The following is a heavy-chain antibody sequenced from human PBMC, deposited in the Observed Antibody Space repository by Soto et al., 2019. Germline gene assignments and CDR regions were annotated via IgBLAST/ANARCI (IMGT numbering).Heavy chain of an antibody. V-gene: IGHV1-69*13. Sequence: GASVKVSCKASGGTFSSYAISWARQAPGQGLEWMGGIIPIFGTANYAQKFQGRVTITADESTSTAYMELSSLRSEDTAVYYCATTYSSSWYYYGMDVWGQGTTVTVSS. J-gene: IGHJ6*02. CDR2: IIPIFGTA. D-gene: IGHD6-13*01. CDR1: GGTFSSYA. CDR3: ATTYSSSWYYYGMDV.